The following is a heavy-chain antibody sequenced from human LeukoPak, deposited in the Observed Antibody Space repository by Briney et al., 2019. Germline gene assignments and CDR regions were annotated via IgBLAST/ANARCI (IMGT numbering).Heavy chain of an antibody. D-gene: IGHD3-16*02. Sequence: ASVKVSCKASGYTFTSYYMHWVRQAPGQGLEWMGIINPSGGSTSYAQKFQGRVTMTRDTSTSTVYMELSSLRSEDTAVYYCARSPYTGGSYRYNGAFDIWGQGTMVTVSS. J-gene: IGHJ3*02. V-gene: IGHV1-46*01. CDR1: GYTFTSYY. CDR2: INPSGGST. CDR3: ARSPYTGGSYRYNGAFDI.